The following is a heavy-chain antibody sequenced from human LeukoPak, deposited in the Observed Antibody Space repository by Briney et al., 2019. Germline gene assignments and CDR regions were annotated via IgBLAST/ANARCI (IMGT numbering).Heavy chain of an antibody. D-gene: IGHD2-2*01. CDR2: IIPIFGTA. CDR1: GGTFSSYA. Sequence: VASVKVSCKASGGTFSSYAISWVRQAPGQGLEWMGGIIPIFGTANYAQKFQGRVTITADESTSTAYMELSSLRSEDTAVYYCARVDIVVVPAAISYYYYGMDVWGQGTTVTVSS. J-gene: IGHJ6*02. V-gene: IGHV1-69*13. CDR3: ARVDIVVVPAAISYYYYGMDV.